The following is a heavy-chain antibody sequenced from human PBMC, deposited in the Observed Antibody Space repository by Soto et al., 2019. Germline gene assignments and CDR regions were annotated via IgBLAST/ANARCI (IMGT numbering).Heavy chain of an antibody. D-gene: IGHD3-22*01. CDR2: INPSGGST. Sequence: GASVKVSCKASGYTFTSYYMHWVRQAPGQGLEWMGIINPSGGSTSYAQKFQGRVTMTRDTSTSTVYMELSSLRSEDTAVYYCARVPGDSSGYFYPYFDYWGQGTLVTVSS. CDR1: GYTFTSYY. J-gene: IGHJ4*02. CDR3: ARVPGDSSGYFYPYFDY. V-gene: IGHV1-46*01.